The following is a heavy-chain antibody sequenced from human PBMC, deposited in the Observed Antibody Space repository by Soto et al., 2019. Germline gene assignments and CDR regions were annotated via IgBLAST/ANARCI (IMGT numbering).Heavy chain of an antibody. CDR2: IYYSGST. D-gene: IGHD2-15*01. CDR1: GGSISSYY. J-gene: IGHJ4*02. Sequence: SETLSLTCSVSGGSISSYYWSWIRQPPGKGLEWIGNIYYSGSTNYNPSLKSRVTISVDTSKNQFSLKLSSVTAADTAVYSCATTMVIAATPNFSYWGQGTLVTVSS. V-gene: IGHV4-59*01. CDR3: ATTMVIAATPNFSY.